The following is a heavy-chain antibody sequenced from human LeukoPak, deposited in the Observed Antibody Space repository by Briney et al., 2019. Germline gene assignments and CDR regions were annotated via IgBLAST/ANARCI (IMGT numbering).Heavy chain of an antibody. D-gene: IGHD2-8*02. CDR3: ARGFRGGVNY. J-gene: IGHJ4*02. CDR2: IYYSGST. CDR1: GGPISSYY. V-gene: IGHV4-59*01. Sequence: SETLSLTCTVSGGPISSYYWSWIRQPPGKGLEWIGYIYYSGSTNYNPSLKSRVTISLDTSKNQFSLKLSSVTAADTAVYYCARGFRGGVNYWGQGTLVTVSS.